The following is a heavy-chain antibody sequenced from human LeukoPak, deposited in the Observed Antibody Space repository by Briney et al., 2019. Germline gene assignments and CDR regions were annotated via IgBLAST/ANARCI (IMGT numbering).Heavy chain of an antibody. CDR1: GYSFTSYW. V-gene: IGHV5-51*01. Sequence: GESLKISCKGSGYSFTSYWIGWVRQMPGKGLEWMGIIYPGDSDTRYSPSFQGQVTISADKSISTAYLQWSSLKASDTAMYYCARHGGYCSSTSCHNYYYGMDVWGQGTTVTVSS. J-gene: IGHJ6*02. CDR3: ARHGGYCSSTSCHNYYYGMDV. CDR2: IYPGDSDT. D-gene: IGHD2-2*03.